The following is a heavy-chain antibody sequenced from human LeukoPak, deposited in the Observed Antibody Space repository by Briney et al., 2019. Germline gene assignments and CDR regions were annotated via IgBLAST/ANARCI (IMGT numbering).Heavy chain of an antibody. CDR2: ITHDGSNK. CDR1: GFTFSSYA. J-gene: IGHJ6*02. D-gene: IGHD6-13*01. Sequence: GGSLRLSCAASGFTFSSYAMHWVRQAPGKGLEWVAVITHDGSNKYYADSVKGRFSISRDNSKNTLYLQMSSLRDEDTALYYCARDNVAAAPATHGSDVWGQGTTVTVSS. V-gene: IGHV3-30-3*01. CDR3: ARDNVAAAPATHGSDV.